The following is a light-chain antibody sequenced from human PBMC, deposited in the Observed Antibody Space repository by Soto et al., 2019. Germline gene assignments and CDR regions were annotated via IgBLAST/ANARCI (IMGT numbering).Light chain of an antibody. CDR1: QSVNSNY. Sequence: IVLTPVPSSLCLSPGDRASLLCRASQSVNSNYLAWYQQKRGQAPRLLIYGASSRATGIPDRFSGSGSGTDFTLTISRLEPEDFAVYYCQESPRTFGQGGKADNK. CDR2: GAS. CDR3: QESPRT. J-gene: IGKJ1*01. V-gene: IGKV3-20*01.